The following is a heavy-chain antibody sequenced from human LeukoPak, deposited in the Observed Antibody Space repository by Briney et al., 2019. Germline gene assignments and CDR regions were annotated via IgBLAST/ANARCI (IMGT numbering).Heavy chain of an antibody. D-gene: IGHD2-2*01. Sequence: ASVKVSCKASGYTFTDYYMHWVRQAPGQGLEWMGWINPNSGGTKYAQKFLGRVTMTRDTSITTAYMELSRLRSDDTAVYYCARVCSSTTCYVVNAFHIWGRGTMVTVSS. CDR2: INPNSGGT. J-gene: IGHJ3*02. CDR1: GYTFTDYY. V-gene: IGHV1-2*02. CDR3: ARVCSSTTCYVVNAFHI.